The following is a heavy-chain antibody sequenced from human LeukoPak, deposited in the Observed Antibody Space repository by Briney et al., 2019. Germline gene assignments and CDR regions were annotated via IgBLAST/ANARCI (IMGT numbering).Heavy chain of an antibody. CDR1: GGSISSSSYY. Sequence: SETLSLTCTVSGGSISSSSYYWSWIRQPPGKGLEWIGEINHSGSTNYNPSLKSRVTISVDTSKNQFSLKLSSVTAADTAVYYCARRSAPNYSSGWYLSRWFDPWGQGTLVTVSS. V-gene: IGHV4-39*07. D-gene: IGHD6-19*01. CDR2: INHSGST. CDR3: ARRSAPNYSSGWYLSRWFDP. J-gene: IGHJ5*02.